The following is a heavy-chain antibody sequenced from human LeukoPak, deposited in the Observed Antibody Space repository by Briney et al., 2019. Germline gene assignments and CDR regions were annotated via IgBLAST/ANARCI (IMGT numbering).Heavy chain of an antibody. Sequence: SVKVSCKASGGTFSSYAISWVRQAPGQGLEWMGRIIPIFGIANYAQKFQGRVTITADKSTSTAYMELSSLRSEDTAVYCCARERTSHLLDYYYGMDVWGQGTTVTVSS. J-gene: IGHJ6*02. D-gene: IGHD1-14*01. V-gene: IGHV1-69*04. CDR2: IIPIFGIA. CDR3: ARERTSHLLDYYYGMDV. CDR1: GGTFSSYA.